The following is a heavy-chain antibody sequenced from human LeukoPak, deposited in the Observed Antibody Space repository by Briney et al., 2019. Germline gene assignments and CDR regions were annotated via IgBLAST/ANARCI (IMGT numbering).Heavy chain of an antibody. Sequence: GGSLRLSCAASGFTFSSYGMHWVRQAPGKGLEWVAVISYDGSNKYYADSVKGRFTISRDNSKNTLYLQMNSLRAEDTAVYYCAKGVRAYDCWGQGTLVTVSS. CDR3: AKGVRAYDC. V-gene: IGHV3-30*18. CDR2: ISYDGSNK. J-gene: IGHJ4*02. CDR1: GFTFSSYG. D-gene: IGHD3-3*01.